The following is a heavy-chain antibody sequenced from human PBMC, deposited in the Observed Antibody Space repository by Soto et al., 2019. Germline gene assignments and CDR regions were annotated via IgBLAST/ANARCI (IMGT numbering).Heavy chain of an antibody. D-gene: IGHD6-25*01. CDR1: GGTFSSYA. V-gene: IGHV1-69*13. CDR3: ADLYSSVNCFDP. CDR2: IIPIFGTA. J-gene: IGHJ5*02. Sequence: SVKVSCKASGGTFSSYAISWVRQAPGQGLEWMGGIIPIFGTANYAQKFQGRVTITADESTSTAYMELSSLRSEDTAVYYCADLYSSVNCFDPWGQGTLVTVSS.